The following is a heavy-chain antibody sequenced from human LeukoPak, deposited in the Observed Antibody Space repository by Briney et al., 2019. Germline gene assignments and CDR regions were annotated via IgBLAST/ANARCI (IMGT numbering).Heavy chain of an antibody. CDR3: ASDDSTSSSY. J-gene: IGHJ4*02. CDR1: GGSISTSSHY. CDR2: ISYSGTT. Sequence: SETLSLTCTDSGGSISTSSHYWGWIRQPPGKGLEWIGSISYSGTTYYNPSLKSRVTISVGTSKNQFSLKLSSVTAADTAVYYCASDDSTSSSYWGQGTLVTVSS. V-gene: IGHV4-39*07. D-gene: IGHD6-6*01.